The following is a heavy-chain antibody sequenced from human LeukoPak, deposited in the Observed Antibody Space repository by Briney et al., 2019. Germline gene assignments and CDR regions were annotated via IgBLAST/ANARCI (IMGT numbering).Heavy chain of an antibody. J-gene: IGHJ4*02. D-gene: IGHD3-16*02. CDR1: GGCISSYH. V-gene: IGHV4-59*08. CDR3: ARHSLKLVDADFDY. CDR2: IYYGGRT. Sequence: SETLSLTCSVSGGCISSYHWSCIRQPPGKGLEWIGYIYYGGRTNYNPSLKSRVTISVDTSKNQFSLTVSSVTAADTAIYYCARHSLKLVDADFDYWGQGTLVTVSS.